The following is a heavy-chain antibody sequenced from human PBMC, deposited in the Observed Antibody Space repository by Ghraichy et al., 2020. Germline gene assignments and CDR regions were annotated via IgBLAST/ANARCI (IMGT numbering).Heavy chain of an antibody. CDR3: AKMRPGCSSTSCYIWREFDY. V-gene: IGHV3-23*01. Sequence: GGSLRLSCAASGFTFSSYAMSWVRQAPGKGLEWVSAISGSGGSTYYADSVKGRFTISRDNSKNTLYLQMNSLRAEDTAVYYCAKMRPGCSSTSCYIWREFDYWGQGTLVTVSS. CDR1: GFTFSSYA. J-gene: IGHJ4*02. D-gene: IGHD2-2*01. CDR2: ISGSGGST.